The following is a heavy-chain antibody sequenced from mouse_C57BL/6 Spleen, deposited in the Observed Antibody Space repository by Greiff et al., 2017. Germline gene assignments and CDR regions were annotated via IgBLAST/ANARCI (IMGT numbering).Heavy chain of an antibody. J-gene: IGHJ3*01. CDR2: IDPETGGT. CDR1: GYTFTDYE. Sequence: QVQLQQSGAELVRPGASVTLSCKASGYTFTDYELHWVKQTPVHGLEWLGAIDPETGGTAYNQKFKGKAILTADKSSSTAYMELRSLTSEDSAVYYCTRWLRAWFAYWGQGTLVTVSA. D-gene: IGHD2-2*01. V-gene: IGHV1-15*01. CDR3: TRWLRAWFAY.